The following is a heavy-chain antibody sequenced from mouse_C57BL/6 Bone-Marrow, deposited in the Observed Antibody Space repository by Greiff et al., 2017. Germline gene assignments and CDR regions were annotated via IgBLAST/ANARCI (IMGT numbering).Heavy chain of an antibody. CDR1: GYTFTDYE. CDR3: TGDGLDY. V-gene: IGHV1-15*01. J-gene: IGHJ2*01. D-gene: IGHD1-1*01. CDR2: IDPETGGT. Sequence: QVQLKESGAELVRPGASVTLSCKASGYTFTDYEMHWVKQTPVHGLEWIGAIDPETGGTDYNQKFKGKAILTADKSSSTAYMELRSLTSEDSAVYYCTGDGLDYWGQGTTLTVSS.